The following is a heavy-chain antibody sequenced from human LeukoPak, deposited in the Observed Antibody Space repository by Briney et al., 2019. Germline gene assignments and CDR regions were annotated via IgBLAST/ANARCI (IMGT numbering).Heavy chain of an antibody. CDR1: GYTFTGYY. CDR3: ARGVVAATRLYYFDY. J-gene: IGHJ4*02. Sequence: GASVKVSCKASGYTFTGYYMHWVRQAPGQGLELMGWINPNSGGTNYAQKFQGRVTMTRDTSISTAYMELSRLRSDDTAVYYCARGVVAATRLYYFDYWGQGTLVTVSS. D-gene: IGHD2-15*01. V-gene: IGHV1-2*02. CDR2: INPNSGGT.